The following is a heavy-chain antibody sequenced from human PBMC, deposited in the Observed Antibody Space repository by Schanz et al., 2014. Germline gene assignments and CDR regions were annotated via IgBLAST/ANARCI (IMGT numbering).Heavy chain of an antibody. Sequence: QVQLVQSGGEVKKPGASVKVSCKASGYTFIHYGISWLRQAPGQGLEWMGYISGYNGNTNYAPKVQDRVTMTTDTSTSTAYMELRSLRSDDTAVYYCARGWGYDALTGYVFWGQGTLVTVSS. J-gene: IGHJ4*02. D-gene: IGHD3-9*01. V-gene: IGHV1-18*04. CDR3: ARGWGYDALTGYVF. CDR2: ISGYNGNT. CDR1: GYTFIHYG.